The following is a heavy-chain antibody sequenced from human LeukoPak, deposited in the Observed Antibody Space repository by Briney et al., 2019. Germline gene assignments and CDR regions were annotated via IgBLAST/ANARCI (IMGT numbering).Heavy chain of an antibody. CDR3: LGGSYVSPFDY. CDR2: ISYDGSNK. D-gene: IGHD1-26*01. Sequence: GRPLRLSCAASGFTFSSYGMHWVRQAPGKGLEWVAVISYDGSNKYYADSVKGRFTISRDNSKNTLYLQMNSLRAEDTAVYYCLGGSYVSPFDYWGQGTLVTVSS. V-gene: IGHV3-30*03. CDR1: GFTFSSYG. J-gene: IGHJ4*02.